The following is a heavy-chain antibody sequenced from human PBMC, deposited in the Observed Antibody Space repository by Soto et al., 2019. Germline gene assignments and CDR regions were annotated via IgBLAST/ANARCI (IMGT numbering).Heavy chain of an antibody. J-gene: IGHJ4*02. Sequence: GGSLRLSCAASGFTFSSYAMSWVRQAPGKGLEWVSAISGSGGSTYYADSVKGRFTISRDNSKNTLYLQMNSLRAEDTAVYYCAKPEAAYYDILTPWDYWGQGTLVTVSS. D-gene: IGHD3-9*01. CDR1: GFTFSSYA. CDR2: ISGSGGST. V-gene: IGHV3-23*01. CDR3: AKPEAAYYDILTPWDY.